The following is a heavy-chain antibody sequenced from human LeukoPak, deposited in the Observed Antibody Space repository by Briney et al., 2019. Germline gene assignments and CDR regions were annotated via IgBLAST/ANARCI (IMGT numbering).Heavy chain of an antibody. D-gene: IGHD2-2*01. J-gene: IGHJ4*02. CDR2: IYTSGST. CDR3: ARDGILYCSSASCPSFDY. V-gene: IGHV4-4*07. CDR1: GGSISSYY. Sequence: SQTLSLTCTVSGGSISSYYWSWIRQPAGKGLEWIGRIYTSGSTNYNPSLKSRVTMSVDTSKNQFSLKLSSVTAADTAVYYCARDGILYCSSASCPSFDYWGQGTLVTVSS.